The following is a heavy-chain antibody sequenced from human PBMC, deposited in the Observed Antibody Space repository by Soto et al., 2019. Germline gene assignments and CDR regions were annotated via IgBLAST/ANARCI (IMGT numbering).Heavy chain of an antibody. V-gene: IGHV1-18*03. Sequence: ASVKVSCKASGYTFSTYGIHWVRQAPGQGLEWMGWVSVYNGDTNYAQKLQGRLTMTTDRSTSTAYMELRSLRSDDMAVYYCAREFGGFCISTSCYGGWFDPWGQGTLVTVSS. D-gene: IGHD2-2*01. CDR1: GYTFSTYG. J-gene: IGHJ5*02. CDR3: AREFGGFCISTSCYGGWFDP. CDR2: VSVYNGDT.